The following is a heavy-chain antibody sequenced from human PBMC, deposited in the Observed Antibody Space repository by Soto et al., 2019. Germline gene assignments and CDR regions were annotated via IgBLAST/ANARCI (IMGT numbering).Heavy chain of an antibody. J-gene: IGHJ1*01. CDR2: IIPILGIT. V-gene: IGHV1-69*01. Sequence: QAQLMQSGAEVKKPGSSVKVSCKASGGTFSGYAISWVRQAPGQGLEWMGGIIPILGITNYAQKFQGRITIAADESTGTVYMDRRSLRSEDTAVYYCARDPRSITGTTSSEDFQHWGQGTLVSVSS. D-gene: IGHD1-20*01. CDR1: GGTFSGYA. CDR3: ARDPRSITGTTSSEDFQH.